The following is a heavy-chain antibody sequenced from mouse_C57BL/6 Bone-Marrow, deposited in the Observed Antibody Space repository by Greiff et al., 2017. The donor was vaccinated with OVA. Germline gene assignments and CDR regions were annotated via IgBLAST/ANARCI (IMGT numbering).Heavy chain of an antibody. J-gene: IGHJ3*01. D-gene: IGHD2-4*01. CDR3: ARDPYDYDVPFAY. V-gene: IGHV5-4*01. Sequence: DVQLVESGGGLVKPGGSLKLSCAASGFTFSSYAMSWVRQTPEQRLEWVATISDGGSYTYYPDNVKGRFTISRDNAKNNLYLQMSHLKSEDTAMYYCARDPYDYDVPFAYWGQGTLVTVSA. CDR2: ISDGGSYT. CDR1: GFTFSSYA.